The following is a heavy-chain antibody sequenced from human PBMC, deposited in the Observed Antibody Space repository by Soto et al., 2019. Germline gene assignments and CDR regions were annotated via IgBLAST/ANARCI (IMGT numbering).Heavy chain of an antibody. V-gene: IGHV3-48*01. Sequence: EVLLVESGGGLVHPGGSLRLSCAASGFTFSSYSMNWVRQAPGKGLEWVSYISSGSGTISYADSVKGRFTISRDNAKNSLFLQMNSLRAEDTAVYYCASDVYSSGWYWFDPWGQGTLVIVSS. CDR1: GFTFSSYS. J-gene: IGHJ5*02. CDR2: ISSGSGTI. CDR3: ASDVYSSGWYWFDP. D-gene: IGHD6-19*01.